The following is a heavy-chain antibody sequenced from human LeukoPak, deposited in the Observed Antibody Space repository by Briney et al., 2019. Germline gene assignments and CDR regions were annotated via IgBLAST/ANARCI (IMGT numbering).Heavy chain of an antibody. J-gene: IGHJ6*04. CDR3: ARDPGYESWSPFWGGMDV. CDR2: ITRDGSST. CDR1: GFTSSSSW. Sequence: GGSLRLSCAASGFTSSSSWMHWVRQAPGKGLVWVSRITRDGSSTTYADSVKGRFTTSRDNAKNTLYLQMDSLRDDDTAVYYCARDPGYESWSPFWGGMDVWGNGTTVIVSS. D-gene: IGHD3-16*01. V-gene: IGHV3-74*01.